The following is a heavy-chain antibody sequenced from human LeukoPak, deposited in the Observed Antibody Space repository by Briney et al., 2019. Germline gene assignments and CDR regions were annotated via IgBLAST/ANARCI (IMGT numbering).Heavy chain of an antibody. J-gene: IGHJ4*02. CDR2: ISGSGGST. V-gene: IGHV3-23*01. Sequence: PGGSLRLSCAASGFTFSSYAMSWVRQAPGKGLEWVSAISGSGGSTYYADSVKGRFTISRDNSKNTLYLQMNSLRAEDTAVYYCAKVEESTYYYDSSGYYDDYWGQGTLVTVSS. D-gene: IGHD3-22*01. CDR3: AKVEESTYYYDSSGYYDDY. CDR1: GFTFSSYA.